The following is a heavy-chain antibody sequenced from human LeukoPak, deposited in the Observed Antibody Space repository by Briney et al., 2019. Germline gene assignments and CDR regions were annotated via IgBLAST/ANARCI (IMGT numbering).Heavy chain of an antibody. CDR1: GGSISSYY. CDR3: ARRNTMTRSWFDT. J-gene: IGHJ5*02. D-gene: IGHD3-22*01. CDR2: IYYSGST. V-gene: IGHV4-39*02. Sequence: SETLSLTCTVSGGSISSYYWSWIRQTPGKGLEWIGSIYYSGSTYFNPSLKSRVTISVDTSKNHFSLKLNSVTAADTAVYYCARRNTMTRSWFDTWGQGTLVTVSS.